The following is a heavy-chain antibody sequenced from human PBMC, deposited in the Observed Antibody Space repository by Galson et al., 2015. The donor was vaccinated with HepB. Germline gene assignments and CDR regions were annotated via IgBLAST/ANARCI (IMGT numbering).Heavy chain of an antibody. D-gene: IGHD5-24*01. CDR3: AKDMGGEVATIPFDY. Sequence: SLRLSCAASGFTFSSYAMSWVRQAPGKGLEWVSAISGSGGSTYYADSVKGRFTISRDNSKNTLYLQMNSLRAEDTAVYYCAKDMGGEVATIPFDYWGQGTLVTVSS. V-gene: IGHV3-23*01. J-gene: IGHJ4*02. CDR1: GFTFSSYA. CDR2: ISGSGGST.